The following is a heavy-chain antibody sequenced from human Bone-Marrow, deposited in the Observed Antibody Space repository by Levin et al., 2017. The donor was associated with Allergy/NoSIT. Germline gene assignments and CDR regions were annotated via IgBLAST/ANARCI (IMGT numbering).Heavy chain of an antibody. CDR1: GGTFSSYA. CDR2: IIPIFGTA. D-gene: IGHD3-3*01. Sequence: SVKVSCKASGGTFSSYAISWVRQAPGQGLEWMGGIIPIFGTANYAQKFQGRVTITADESTSTAYMELSSLRSEDTAVYYCARWLSLIWSVFDPWGQGTLVTVSS. V-gene: IGHV1-69*13. J-gene: IGHJ5*02. CDR3: ARWLSLIWSVFDP.